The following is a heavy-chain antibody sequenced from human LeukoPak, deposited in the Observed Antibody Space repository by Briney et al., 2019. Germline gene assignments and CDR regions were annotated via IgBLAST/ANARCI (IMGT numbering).Heavy chain of an antibody. Sequence: PGGSLRLSCAASGFTFSSYAMSWVRQAQGKGREGVSAISGRGGSTYYADSVKGRFTISRDNSKNTLSLQINSLIAEDTAVYYCAKGNYYDSSGYYYEDAFDIWGQGTMVTVSS. CDR2: ISGRGGST. V-gene: IGHV3-23*01. CDR3: AKGNYYDSSGYYYEDAFDI. CDR1: GFTFSSYA. D-gene: IGHD3-22*01. J-gene: IGHJ3*02.